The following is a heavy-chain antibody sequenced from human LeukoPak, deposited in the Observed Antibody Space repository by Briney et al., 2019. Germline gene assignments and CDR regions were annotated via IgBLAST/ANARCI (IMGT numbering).Heavy chain of an antibody. V-gene: IGHV3-9*01. CDR2: ISWNSGSI. CDR1: GFTFDDYA. J-gene: IGHJ4*02. Sequence: PGGSLRLSCAASGFTFDDYAMHWVRQAPGKGLEWVSGISWNSGSIGYADSVKGRFTISRDNAKDSLYLQMNSLRAEDTALYYCAKDIGNWGQGTLVTVSS. CDR3: AKDIGN.